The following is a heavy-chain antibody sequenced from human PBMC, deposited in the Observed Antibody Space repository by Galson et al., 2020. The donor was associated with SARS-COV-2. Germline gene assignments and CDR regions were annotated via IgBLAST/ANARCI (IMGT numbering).Heavy chain of an antibody. J-gene: IGHJ4*02. Sequence: ASVKVSCKASGYNFTSYYIHWVRQAPGQGLEWMGIINPSGGGTTYAQKFQGRVTMTRDTSTSTVYMELSSLRSEDTAVYYCARDSQGGNDYNYLLFWGQGTLVTVSS. CDR3: ARDSQGGNDYNYLLF. V-gene: IGHV1-46*01. CDR1: GYNFTSYY. CDR2: INPSGGGT. D-gene: IGHD4-4*01.